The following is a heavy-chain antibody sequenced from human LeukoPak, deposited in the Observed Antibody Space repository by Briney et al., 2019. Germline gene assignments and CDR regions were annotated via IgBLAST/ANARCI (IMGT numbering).Heavy chain of an antibody. V-gene: IGHV4-61*01. CDR2: IYHSGNT. CDR3: ARDRNYYDSSGYYFAN. J-gene: IGHJ4*02. Sequence: SETLSLTCTVSGVSVSSGNSFWSWIRQPPGKGLEWIGYIYHSGNTNYNPSLKSRVTISVDTSKSQLSLKLNSVTAADTAVYYCARDRNYYDSSGYYFANWGQGTLVTVSS. D-gene: IGHD3-22*01. CDR1: GVSVSSGNSF.